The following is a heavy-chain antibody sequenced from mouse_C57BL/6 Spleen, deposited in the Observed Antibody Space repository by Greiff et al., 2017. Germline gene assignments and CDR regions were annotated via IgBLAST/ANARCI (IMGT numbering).Heavy chain of an antibody. Sequence: EVQLQESEGGLVQPGSSMKLSCTASGFTFSDYYMAWVRQVPEKGLEWVANINYDGSSTYYLDSLKSRFIISIDNAKNILYLQMSSLKSEDTATYYCARVGYYGSSYYFDYWRQGTTLTVSS. D-gene: IGHD1-1*01. J-gene: IGHJ2*01. CDR1: GFTFSDYY. CDR2: INYDGSST. V-gene: IGHV5-16*01. CDR3: ARVGYYGSSYYFDY.